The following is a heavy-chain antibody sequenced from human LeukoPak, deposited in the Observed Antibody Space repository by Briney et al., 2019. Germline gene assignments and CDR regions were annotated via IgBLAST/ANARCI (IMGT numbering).Heavy chain of an antibody. V-gene: IGHV3-53*01. CDR1: GFTVSSSF. Sequence: GGSRRLSCAASGFTVSSSFMSWVRQAPGKGLERVSLIYRGSTTYVADSVKGRFTVSRDISKNTLYLQMNSLRAEDTALYYCARPRDDNSGYYISWGQGSLVTVSS. D-gene: IGHD6-19*01. CDR3: ARPRDDNSGYYIS. CDR2: IYRGSTT. J-gene: IGHJ5*02.